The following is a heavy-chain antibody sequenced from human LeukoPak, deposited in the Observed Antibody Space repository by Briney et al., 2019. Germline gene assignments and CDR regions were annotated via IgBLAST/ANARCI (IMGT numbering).Heavy chain of an antibody. D-gene: IGHD6-13*01. CDR2: IYSTGST. CDR3: ARGIADPYSFDS. V-gene: IGHV4-4*07. Sequence: SETLSLTCTVSGGSINFYYWSWIRQPAGKGLEWIGRIYSTGSTNYSPSLKSRVTMSVDKSKNQFSLNLSSVTVADTAVYYCARGIADPYSFDSWGQGTLVTVSS. CDR1: GGSINFYY. J-gene: IGHJ4*02.